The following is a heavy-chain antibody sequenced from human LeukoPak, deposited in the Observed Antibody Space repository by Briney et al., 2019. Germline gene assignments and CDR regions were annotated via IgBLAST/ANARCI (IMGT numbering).Heavy chain of an antibody. Sequence: SETLSLTCTVSGGSTSSSSYYWGWIRQPPGKGLEWIGTAYYNENTYYNPSLKSRVTISIDTSKNQLSLRLSSVTAADTAVYYCARQPGYSYRTTYQCYYMDVWGKGTTVTVSS. CDR1: GGSTSSSSYY. V-gene: IGHV4-39*01. D-gene: IGHD5-18*01. J-gene: IGHJ6*03. CDR3: ARQPGYSYRTTYQCYYMDV. CDR2: AYYNENT.